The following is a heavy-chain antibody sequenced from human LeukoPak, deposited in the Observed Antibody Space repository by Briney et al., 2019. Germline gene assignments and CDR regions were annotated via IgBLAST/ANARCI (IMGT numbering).Heavy chain of an antibody. J-gene: IGHJ4*02. V-gene: IGHV1-69*04. CDR2: IIPILGIA. CDR3: ASVWGMAAAGTFDY. Sequence: SVTVSCKASGGTFSSYAISWVRQAPGQGLEWMGRIIPILGIANYAQKFQGRVTITADKSTSTAYMELSSLRSEDTAVYYCASVWGMAAAGTFDYWGQGTLVTVSS. D-gene: IGHD6-13*01. CDR1: GGTFSSYA.